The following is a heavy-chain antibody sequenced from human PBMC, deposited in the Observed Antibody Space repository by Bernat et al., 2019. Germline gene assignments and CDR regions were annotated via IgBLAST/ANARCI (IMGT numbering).Heavy chain of an antibody. Sequence: QVQLQQWGAGLLKPSETLSFTCAVYGGSFSGYYWNWIRQPPGKGLEWIGEINHSGSTNYNPSLKSRVTISVDTSKNRFSLTLRSVTAAETAVYCCARGRGWESGDLFYYYSYMDFWGKGTTVTVSS. CDR2: INHSGST. CDR3: ARGRGWESGDLFYYYSYMDF. J-gene: IGHJ6*03. V-gene: IGHV4-34*01. CDR1: GGSFSGYY. D-gene: IGHD1-26*01.